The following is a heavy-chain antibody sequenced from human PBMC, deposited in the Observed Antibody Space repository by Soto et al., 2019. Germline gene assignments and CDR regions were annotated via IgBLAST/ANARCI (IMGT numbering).Heavy chain of an antibody. CDR3: ARDGMVRGVISYYYYGMDV. J-gene: IGHJ6*02. D-gene: IGHD3-10*01. V-gene: IGHV3-33*01. CDR1: GFTFSSYG. Sequence: GGSLRLSCAASGFTFSSYGMHWVRQAPGKGLEWVAVIWYDGSNKYYADSVKGRFTISRDNSKNTLYLQMNSLRAEDTAVYYCARDGMVRGVISYYYYGMDVWGQGTTVTVS. CDR2: IWYDGSNK.